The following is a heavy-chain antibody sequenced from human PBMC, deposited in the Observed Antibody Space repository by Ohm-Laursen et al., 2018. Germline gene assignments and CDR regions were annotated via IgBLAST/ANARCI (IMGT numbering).Heavy chain of an antibody. V-gene: IGHV3-30*18. J-gene: IGHJ6*02. D-gene: IGHD4-17*01. CDR3: AKDPPYGDYDVYYYGMDV. CDR1: EFTFSDYY. Sequence: SLRLSCAASEFTFSDYYMHWVRQAPGKGLEWVAVISYDGSNKYYADSVKGRFTISRDNSKNTLYLQMNSLRAEDTAVYYCAKDPPYGDYDVYYYGMDVWGQGTTVTVSS. CDR2: ISYDGSNK.